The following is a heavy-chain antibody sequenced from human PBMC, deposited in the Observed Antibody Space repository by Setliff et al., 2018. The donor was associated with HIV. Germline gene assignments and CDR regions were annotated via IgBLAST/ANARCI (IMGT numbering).Heavy chain of an antibody. CDR2: IYHSGST. D-gene: IGHD2-21*01. V-gene: IGHV4-38-2*02. Sequence: NPSETLSLTCTVSGFSISSDYYGGWIRQPPGKGLEWIGSIYHSGSTSYNPSLQSRVSMAVDTSKNQFSLKLSSVTAADTAVYYCASYSGADEPSYYFDFWGQGTQVTVSS. CDR3: ASYSGADEPSYYFDF. J-gene: IGHJ4*02. CDR1: GFSISSDYY.